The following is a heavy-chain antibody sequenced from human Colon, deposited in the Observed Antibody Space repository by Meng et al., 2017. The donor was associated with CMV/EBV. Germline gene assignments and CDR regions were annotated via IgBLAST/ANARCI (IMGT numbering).Heavy chain of an antibody. CDR1: GFGVSGNY. J-gene: IGHJ4*02. CDR3: AKLGFGERPFDF. D-gene: IGHD3-10*01. Sequence: GESLKISCAASGFGVSGNYMSWDRQAPGKGLEWVSVIYSGQSTNYRESVKGRFTISRDSSKNTLYLQMNSLRPEDTAVYYCAKLGFGERPFDFWGLGTLVTVSS. V-gene: IGHV3-66*02. CDR2: IYSGQST.